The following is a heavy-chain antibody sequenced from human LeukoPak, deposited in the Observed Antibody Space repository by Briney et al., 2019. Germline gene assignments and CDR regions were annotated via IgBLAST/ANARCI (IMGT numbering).Heavy chain of an antibody. V-gene: IGHV3-74*01. D-gene: IGHD6-13*01. CDR1: GFTFSSYW. Sequence: PGGSLRLSCAASGFTFSSYWMHWVRQAPGKGLVWVSRISGDGTSTGYADSVKGRFTISRDNAKNMLYLQMNSLRDEGTAVYYCGRQQAAAGDYWGQGTLVTVSS. CDR3: GRQQAAAGDY. J-gene: IGHJ4*02. CDR2: ISGDGTST.